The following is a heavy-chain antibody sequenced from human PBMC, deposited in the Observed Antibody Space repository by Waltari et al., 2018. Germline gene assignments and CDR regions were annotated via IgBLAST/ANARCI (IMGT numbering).Heavy chain of an antibody. J-gene: IGHJ4*02. CDR2: INVDGSST. Sequence: EVQLVESGGDLVQPGGSLRLSCAASGFTFSHYWKHWVRQAPGKGLAWVSRINVDGSSTGYANSVAGRFTISRDNAKNTVYLEMSGLRAEDTAVYYCTRGEINYSRFDYWGQGSLVTVSS. D-gene: IGHD4-4*01. CDR3: TRGEINYSRFDY. CDR1: GFTFSHYW. V-gene: IGHV3-74*01.